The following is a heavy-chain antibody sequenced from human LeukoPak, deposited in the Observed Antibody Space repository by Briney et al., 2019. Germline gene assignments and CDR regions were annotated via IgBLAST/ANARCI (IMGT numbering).Heavy chain of an antibody. Sequence: GGSLRLSCAASGFTFSSYAMSWVRQAPGKGLEWVSGVSGSAGSTYYADSVKGRFTISRDNSKNTLYLQMNSLRAEDTAVYYCAKAPGTLNFDYWGQGTLVTVSS. CDR2: VSGSAGST. CDR3: AKAPGTLNFDY. D-gene: IGHD3-16*01. V-gene: IGHV3-23*01. J-gene: IGHJ4*02. CDR1: GFTFSSYA.